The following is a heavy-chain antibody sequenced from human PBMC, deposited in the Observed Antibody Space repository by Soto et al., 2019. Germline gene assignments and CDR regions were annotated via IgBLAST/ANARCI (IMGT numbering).Heavy chain of an antibody. CDR2: IIPIFGTA. Sequence: SVKVSWKASGGTFSSYAISCVRQAPGQGLEWMGGIIPIFGTANYAQKFQGRVTITADESTSTAYMELSSLRSEDTAVYYCARVESSSSLYYYYYGMDVWGQGTTVTVSS. CDR1: GGTFSSYA. CDR3: ARVESSSSLYYYYYGMDV. D-gene: IGHD6-6*01. V-gene: IGHV1-69*13. J-gene: IGHJ6*02.